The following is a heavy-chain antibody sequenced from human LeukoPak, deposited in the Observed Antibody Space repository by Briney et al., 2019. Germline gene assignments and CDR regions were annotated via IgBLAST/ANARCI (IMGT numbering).Heavy chain of an antibody. D-gene: IGHD6-19*01. CDR3: AKKIKAAHYSSGCFDY. Sequence: GGSLRLSCVASGFTFSRFAMSWVRQAPGKGLEWVSGISGTGSSTYYADSVKGRLPISRDNSKNTLYLQMHSLRADDTAVYYCAKKIKAAHYSSGCFDYWGQGALVTDSS. CDR2: ISGTGSST. J-gene: IGHJ4*02. V-gene: IGHV3-23*01. CDR1: GFTFSRFA.